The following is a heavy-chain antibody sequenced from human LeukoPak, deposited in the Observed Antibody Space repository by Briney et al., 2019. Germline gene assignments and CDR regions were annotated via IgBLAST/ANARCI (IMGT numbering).Heavy chain of an antibody. CDR1: GGSISSSSYY. CDR3: ARPLLGNYKYYYYYYMDV. V-gene: IGHV4-39*01. J-gene: IGHJ6*03. Sequence: SETLSLTCTVSGGSISSSSYYWGWIRQPPGKGLEWIGSIYYSGSTYYNPSLKSRVTISVDTSKNQFSLKLSSVTAADTAVYYCARPLLGNYKYYYYYYMDVWGKGTTVTVSS. D-gene: IGHD4-11*01. CDR2: IYYSGST.